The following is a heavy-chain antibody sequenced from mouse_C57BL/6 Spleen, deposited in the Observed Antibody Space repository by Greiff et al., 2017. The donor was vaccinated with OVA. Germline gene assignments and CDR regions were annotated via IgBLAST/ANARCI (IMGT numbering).Heavy chain of an antibody. CDR2: IYPRSGNT. CDR3: AREGYWDEGRYYFDY. Sequence: QVQLQQSGAELARPGASVKLSCKASGYTFTSYGISWVKQRTGQGLEWIGEIYPRSGNTYYNEKFKGKATLTADKSSSTAYMELRSLTSEDSAVYFCAREGYWDEGRYYFDYWGQGTTLTVSS. D-gene: IGHD4-1*01. J-gene: IGHJ2*01. CDR1: GYTFTSYG. V-gene: IGHV1-81*01.